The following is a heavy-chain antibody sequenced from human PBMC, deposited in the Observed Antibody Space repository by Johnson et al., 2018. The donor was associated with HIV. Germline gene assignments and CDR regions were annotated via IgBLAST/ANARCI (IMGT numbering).Heavy chain of an antibody. Sequence: VQLMESGGGLVQPGGSLRLSCAASGFTFSSYDMHWVRQATGKGLEWVSAIGTAGDTYYPGSVKGRFTISRENAKNSLYLQMNSLRAEDTAVYYCARDQYSSDWVGGGDAFDIWGQGTMVTVSS. CDR2: IGTAGDT. CDR1: GFTFSSYD. V-gene: IGHV3-13*01. CDR3: ARDQYSSDWVGGGDAFDI. J-gene: IGHJ3*02. D-gene: IGHD6-19*01.